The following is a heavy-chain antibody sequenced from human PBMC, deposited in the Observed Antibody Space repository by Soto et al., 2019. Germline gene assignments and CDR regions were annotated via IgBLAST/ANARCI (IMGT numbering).Heavy chain of an antibody. Sequence: GASVKVSCKASGYTFTSYYMHWVRQAPGQGLEWMGIINPSGGSTSYAQKFQGRVTMTRDTSTSTFYMELSSLRSEDTALFYCAREGSRGGDCYSCNWFDPWGQGTLVTVSS. J-gene: IGHJ5*02. CDR1: GYTFTSYY. V-gene: IGHV1-46*03. CDR2: INPSGGST. CDR3: AREGSRGGDCYSCNWFDP. D-gene: IGHD2-21*02.